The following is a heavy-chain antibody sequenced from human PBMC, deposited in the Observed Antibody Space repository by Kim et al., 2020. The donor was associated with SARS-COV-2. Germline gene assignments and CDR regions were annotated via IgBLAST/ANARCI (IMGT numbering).Heavy chain of an antibody. CDR2: INTNTGNP. J-gene: IGHJ4*02. CDR3: ARVWVPYYYGSGSYYYFDY. Sequence: ASVKVSCKASGYTFTSYAMNWVRQAPGQGLEWMGWINTNTGNPTYAQGFTGRFVFSLDTSVSTAYLQISSLKAEDTAVYYCARVWVPYYYGSGSYYYFDYWGQGTLGTVSS. D-gene: IGHD3-10*01. CDR1: GYTFTSYA. V-gene: IGHV7-4-1*02.